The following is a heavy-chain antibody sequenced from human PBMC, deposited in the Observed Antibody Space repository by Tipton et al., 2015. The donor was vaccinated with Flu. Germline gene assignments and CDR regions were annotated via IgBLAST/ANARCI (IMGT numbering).Heavy chain of an antibody. V-gene: IGHV4-31*03. J-gene: IGHJ6*02. D-gene: IGHD3-10*01. Sequence: TLSLTCSVSGGSISSGGGYWTWIRQHPGKGLEWIASIYYSGGTYYNPSLESRVTMSVDTSKNQFSLKLTSVTAADTAVYYCARDQGFGGGMTYDYFAMDVWGQGTTVTVSS. CDR1: GGSISSGGGY. CDR2: IYYSGGT. CDR3: ARDQGFGGGMTYDYFAMDV.